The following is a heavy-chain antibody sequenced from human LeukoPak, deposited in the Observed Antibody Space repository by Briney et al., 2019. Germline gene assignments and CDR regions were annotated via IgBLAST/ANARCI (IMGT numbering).Heavy chain of an antibody. Sequence: PGGSLRLSCAASGFTFSSYAMHWVRQAPGKGLEWVAVISFDGSTKFYADSVKGRFTISRDNSKNTLYLQMNSLRAEDTAVYYCARDLQPLRAYCYDSSGYSNPWGQGTLVTVSS. CDR2: ISFDGSTK. V-gene: IGHV3-30*04. D-gene: IGHD3-22*01. CDR1: GFTFSSYA. J-gene: IGHJ5*02. CDR3: ARDLQPLRAYCYDSSGYSNP.